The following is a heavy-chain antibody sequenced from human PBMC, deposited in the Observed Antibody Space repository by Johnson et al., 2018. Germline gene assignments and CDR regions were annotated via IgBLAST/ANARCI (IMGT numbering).Heavy chain of an antibody. J-gene: IGHJ6*02. CDR1: GFTFSSYS. CDR2: ISYDGSNK. Sequence: VQLVESGGGLVKPGGSLRLSCAASGFTFSSYSMNWVRQAPGKGLEWVAVISYDGSNKYYADSVKGRFTISRDNSKNTLYLEMNSLRAEDTAVYYCAREENGMDVWGQGTTVTVSS. V-gene: IGHV3-30*03. CDR3: AREENGMDV.